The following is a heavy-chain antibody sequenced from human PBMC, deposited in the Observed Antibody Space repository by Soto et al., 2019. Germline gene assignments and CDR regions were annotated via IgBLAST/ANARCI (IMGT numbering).Heavy chain of an antibody. CDR3: AKKVPAALRLYYFFGLDV. J-gene: IGHJ6*02. CDR1: GASISSDNR. D-gene: IGHD2-15*01. CDR2: ISQSGTT. V-gene: IGHV4-4*02. Sequence: LSLTCAVSGASISSDNRWTWVRQPPGEGLEWIGEISQSGTTKYNPSLASRVTISVDKSKNQFSLRLTSMTAADTAVYYCAKKVPAALRLYYFFGLDVWGQGTTVTVSS.